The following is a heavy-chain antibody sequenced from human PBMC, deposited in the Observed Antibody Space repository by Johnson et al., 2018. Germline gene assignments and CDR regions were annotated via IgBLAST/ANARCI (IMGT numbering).Heavy chain of an antibody. CDR2: IIPIFATT. CDR1: GYTFSSYA. D-gene: IGHD5-24*01. Sequence: VQLVESGAEVKKPGASVKVSCKASGYTFSSYAINWVRQAPGQGLKWMGGIIPIFATTNYAQNFQGRVTITADESTSTAYRELSSLRSEDTAVYYCARGEGRGPFYGMDVWGQGTTVTVSS. V-gene: IGHV1-69*01. J-gene: IGHJ6*02. CDR3: ARGEGRGPFYGMDV.